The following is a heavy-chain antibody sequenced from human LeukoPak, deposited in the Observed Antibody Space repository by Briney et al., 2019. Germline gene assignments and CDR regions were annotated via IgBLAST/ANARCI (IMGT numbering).Heavy chain of an antibody. D-gene: IGHD2-2*01. V-gene: IGHV3-33*01. CDR2: IWYDGSSE. J-gene: IGHJ6*03. CDR3: ARDWDIVVVPAANYMDV. CDR1: GFTFSSYG. Sequence: GRSLRLSCAASGFTFSSYGIHWVRQAPGKGLEWVAVIWYDGSSEYYADSVKGRFTISRDNSKNTVSLQMNSLRAEDTAVYYCARDWDIVVVPAANYMDVWGKGTTVTVSS.